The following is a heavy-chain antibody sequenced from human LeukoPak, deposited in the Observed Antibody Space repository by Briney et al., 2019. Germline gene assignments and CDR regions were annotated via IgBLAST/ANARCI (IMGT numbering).Heavy chain of an antibody. CDR1: GFTFSSYA. J-gene: IGHJ1*01. D-gene: IGHD2-2*01. CDR2: ISGSGGST. V-gene: IGHV3-23*01. Sequence: GGSLRLSCAASGFTFSSYAMSWVRQAPGKGLEWVSAISGSGGSTYYADSVKGRFTISRDNSKNTLYLQMNSLRAEDTAVYYCAKVNLGYCSSTSCPTPTEYFQHWGQGTLVTVSS. CDR3: AKVNLGYCSSTSCPTPTEYFQH.